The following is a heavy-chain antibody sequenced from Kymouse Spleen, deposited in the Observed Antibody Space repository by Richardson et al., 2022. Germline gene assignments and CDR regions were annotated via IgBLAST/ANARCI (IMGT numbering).Heavy chain of an antibody. V-gene: IGHV4-34*01. D-gene: IGHD2-8*01. CDR1: GGSFSGYY. J-gene: IGHJ3*02. CDR3: ARGGYCTNGVCYGDAFDI. CDR2: INHSGST. Sequence: QVQLQQWGAGLLKPSETLSLTCAVYGGSFSGYYWSWIRQPPGKGLEWIGEINHSGSTNYNPSLKSRVTISVDTSKNQFSLKLSSVTAADTAVYYCARGGYCTNGVCYGDAFDIWGQGTMVTVSS.